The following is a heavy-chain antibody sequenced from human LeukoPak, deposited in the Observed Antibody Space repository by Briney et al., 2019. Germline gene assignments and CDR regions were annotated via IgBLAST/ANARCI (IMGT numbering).Heavy chain of an antibody. V-gene: IGHV1-69*05. CDR2: IIPIFGTA. CDR3: ARSARSGFYWFDP. D-gene: IGHD2-15*01. J-gene: IGHJ5*02. Sequence: SVKVSCKASGGTFSSYAISWVRQAPGQGLEWMGGIIPIFGTANYAQKCQGRVTITTDESTSTAYMELSSLRSEDTAVYYCARSARSGFYWFDPWGQGTLVTVSS. CDR1: GGTFSSYA.